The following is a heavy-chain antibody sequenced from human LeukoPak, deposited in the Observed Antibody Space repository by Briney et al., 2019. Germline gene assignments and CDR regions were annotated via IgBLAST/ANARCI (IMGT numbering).Heavy chain of an antibody. CDR2: IYYSGST. J-gene: IGHJ4*02. CDR1: GGSFSGGNEF. V-gene: IGHV4-39*01. CDR3: ARRGITYSSSFFDS. D-gene: IGHD6-13*01. Sequence: SETLSLTCTVSGGSFSGGNEFWVWKPQPPGKDLEWIGGIYYSGSTYYNPSLKSRATISVDTSKSEFSLNLHSVTAADTAVYFCARRGITYSSSFFDSWGQGTLVTVAS.